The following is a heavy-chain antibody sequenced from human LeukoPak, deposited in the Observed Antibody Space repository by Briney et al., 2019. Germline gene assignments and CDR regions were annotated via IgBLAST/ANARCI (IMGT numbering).Heavy chain of an antibody. CDR3: ATSSTVVIYYYYMDV. CDR2: ISGSGGST. V-gene: IGHV3-23*01. J-gene: IGHJ6*03. D-gene: IGHD4-23*01. Sequence: PGGSLRLSCATSGFTFDDYAMHWVRQAPGKGLEWVSAISGSGGSTYYADSVKGRFTISRDNSKNTLYLQMNSLRAEDTAVYYCATSSTVVIYYYYMDVWGKGTTVTVSS. CDR1: GFTFDDYA.